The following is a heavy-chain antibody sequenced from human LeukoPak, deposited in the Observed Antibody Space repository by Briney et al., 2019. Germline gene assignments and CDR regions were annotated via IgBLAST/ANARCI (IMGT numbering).Heavy chain of an antibody. D-gene: IGHD5-18*01. CDR3: ARVGTGTAMAWPFDY. CDR1: GFAFSSYW. CDR2: INSDGSST. Sequence: PGGSLRLSCAASGFAFSSYWMHWVRQAPGKGLVWVSRINSDGSSTSYADSVKGRFTISRDNAKNTLYLQMNSLRAEDTAVYYCARVGTGTAMAWPFDYWGQGTLVTVSS. V-gene: IGHV3-74*01. J-gene: IGHJ4*02.